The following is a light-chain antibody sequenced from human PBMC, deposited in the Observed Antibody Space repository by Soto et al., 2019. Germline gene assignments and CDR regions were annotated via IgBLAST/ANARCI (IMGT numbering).Light chain of an antibody. CDR2: DVS. J-gene: IGLJ1*01. V-gene: IGLV2-11*01. Sequence: QSVLTQPRSVSGSPGQSVTISCTGTSSDVGGYNYVSWYQQHPGKAPKLMIYDVSKRPSGVPDRFSGSKSGNTASLTISGLQAEDEDDYYCCSYAGSYKGYVFGTGTKLTVL. CDR1: SSDVGGYNY. CDR3: CSYAGSYKGYV.